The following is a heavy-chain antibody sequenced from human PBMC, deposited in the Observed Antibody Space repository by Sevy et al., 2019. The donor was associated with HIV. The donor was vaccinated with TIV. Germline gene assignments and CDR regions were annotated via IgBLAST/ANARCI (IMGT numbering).Heavy chain of an antibody. Sequence: SETLSLTCVVSGYSIRSGYWWDWFRRPPGKGLEWIGAIHYTGTTQYTPSLNRRVTVSADTSKNQFYLRLSSMTAADTAVYYCASHDWGREDYWGQGTLVTVSS. J-gene: IGHJ4*02. D-gene: IGHD7-27*01. V-gene: IGHV4-38-2*01. CDR3: ASHDWGREDY. CDR2: IHYTGTT. CDR1: GYSIRSGYW.